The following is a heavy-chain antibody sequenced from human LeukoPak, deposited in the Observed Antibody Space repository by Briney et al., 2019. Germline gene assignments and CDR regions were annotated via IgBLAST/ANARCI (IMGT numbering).Heavy chain of an antibody. J-gene: IGHJ4*02. D-gene: IGHD6-19*01. V-gene: IGHV3-30*03. CDR3: ASTAERIVVAGSYFDY. CDR2: ISYDGSNT. CDR1: GFTFSSYG. Sequence: PGRSLRLSCAASGFTFSSYGMHWVRQAPGKGLEWVAVISYDGSNTYYADSVKGRFTISRDTSKHTLYLQMNSLRAEDTAVYYCASTAERIVVAGSYFDYWGQGTLVTVSS.